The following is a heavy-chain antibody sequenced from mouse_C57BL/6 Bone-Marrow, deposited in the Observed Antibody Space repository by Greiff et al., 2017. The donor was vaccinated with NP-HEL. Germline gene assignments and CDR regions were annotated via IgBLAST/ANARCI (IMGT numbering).Heavy chain of an antibody. CDR2: INPNNGGT. CDR1: GYTFTDYY. J-gene: IGHJ2*01. V-gene: IGHV1-26*01. Sequence: EVQLQQSGPELVKPGASVKISCKASGYTFTDYYMNWVKQSHGKSLEWIGDINPNNGGTSYNQKFKGKATLTVDKSSSTAYMELRSLTSEDSAVYYCARSPSTPVAGVFDYWGQGTTLTVSS. CDR3: ARSPSTPVAGVFDY. D-gene: IGHD1-1*01.